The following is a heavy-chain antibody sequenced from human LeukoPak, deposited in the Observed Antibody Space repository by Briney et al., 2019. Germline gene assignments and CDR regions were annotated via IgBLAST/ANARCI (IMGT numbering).Heavy chain of an antibody. CDR3: ARDADIVVVPAAPFDY. Sequence: GASVTVSCKASGYTFTSYGISWVRQAPGQGLEWMGWISAYNGNTNYAQKLQGRVTMTTDTSTSTAYMELRSLRSDDTAVYYCARDADIVVVPAAPFDYWGQGTLVTVSS. V-gene: IGHV1-18*01. J-gene: IGHJ4*02. D-gene: IGHD2-2*01. CDR2: ISAYNGNT. CDR1: GYTFTSYG.